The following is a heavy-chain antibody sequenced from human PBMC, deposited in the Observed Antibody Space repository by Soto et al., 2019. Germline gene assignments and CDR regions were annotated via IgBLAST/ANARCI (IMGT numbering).Heavy chain of an antibody. CDR1: GGTFSSYA. Sequence: ASVKVSCKASGGTFSSYAISWVRQAPGQGLEWMGGIIPIFGTANYAQKFQGRVTITADESTSTAYMELSSLRSEDTAVYYCAASAGYSSSWYLVFGYFDYWGQGTLVTVSS. J-gene: IGHJ4*02. V-gene: IGHV1-69*13. CDR2: IIPIFGTA. CDR3: AASAGYSSSWYLVFGYFDY. D-gene: IGHD6-13*01.